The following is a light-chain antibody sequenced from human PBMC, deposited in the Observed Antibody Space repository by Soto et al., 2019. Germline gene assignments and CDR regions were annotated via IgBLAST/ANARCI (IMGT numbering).Light chain of an antibody. J-gene: IGKJ5*01. CDR1: QRVLYSSNNKNY. CDR3: QQYYSTPIT. V-gene: IGKV4-1*01. Sequence: DIVMTQSPDSLAVSLGERATINCKSSQRVLYSSNNKNYLAWYQQKPGQPPKLLIYWASTRESGVPDRFSGSGSGTDFTLTISSLQAEEVAVYYCQQYYSTPITFGQGTRLEIK. CDR2: WAS.